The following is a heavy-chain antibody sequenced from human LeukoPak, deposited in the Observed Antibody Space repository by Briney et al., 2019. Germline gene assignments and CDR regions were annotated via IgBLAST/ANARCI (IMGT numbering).Heavy chain of an antibody. Sequence: GGSMRLSCAASGFVVNYNYMSWVRQAPGEGLEWVSVIYTGGSTYYADSVKGRFTISRDNSKNTVYLQMNSLRVEDTAVYYCARVKVGITYWFDPWGQGTLVTVSS. CDR3: ARVKVGITYWFDP. CDR2: IYTGGST. V-gene: IGHV3-66*01. D-gene: IGHD1-26*01. J-gene: IGHJ5*02. CDR1: GFVVNYNY.